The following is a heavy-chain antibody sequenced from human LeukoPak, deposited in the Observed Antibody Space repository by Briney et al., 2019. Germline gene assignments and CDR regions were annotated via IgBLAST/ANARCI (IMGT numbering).Heavy chain of an antibody. D-gene: IGHD3-9*01. J-gene: IGHJ4*02. CDR2: IVGSGATT. CDR3: AKWGDYDILTGYYDSDY. CDR1: GFTFSNYA. V-gene: IGHV3-23*01. Sequence: GGSLRLSCVASGFTFSNYAMSWVRQAPGKGLEWVSAIVGSGATTYYADSAKGRFTISRDNSKNTLFLQMNSLRAEDTAVYYCAKWGDYDILTGYYDSDYWGQGTLVTVSS.